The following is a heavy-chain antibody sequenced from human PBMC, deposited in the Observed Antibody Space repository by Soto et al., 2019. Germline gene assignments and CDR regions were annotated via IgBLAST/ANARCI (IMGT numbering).Heavy chain of an antibody. CDR2: IHSTRSP. D-gene: IGHD4-17*01. CDR1: GGSVSKYY. V-gene: IGHV4-4*07. Sequence: SETLSLTCTVSGGSVSKYYWNWIRQPAGKGLEWIGRIHSTRSPNYNPSLKSRVTMSVDTSKNQFSLKLDLTSVTAADTAVYYCARSPAYGDYANLDTWGQGTLVTVSS. J-gene: IGHJ5*02. CDR3: ARSPAYGDYANLDT.